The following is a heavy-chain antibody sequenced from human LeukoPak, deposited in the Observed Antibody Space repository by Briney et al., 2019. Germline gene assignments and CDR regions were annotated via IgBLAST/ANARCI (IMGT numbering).Heavy chain of an antibody. V-gene: IGHV4-59*01. D-gene: IGHD3-10*01. CDR1: GGPITGYY. CDR3: ARSNYGYQKPLDY. J-gene: IGHJ4*02. Sequence: SETLSLTCTVSGGPITGYYGSWIRQPPGKGLEYIGYIYSSGGTKYSPSLKGRVTISIDTSKNQISLKLNSLTAADTAIFYCARSNYGYQKPLDYWGQGTLVTVSS. CDR2: IYSSGGT.